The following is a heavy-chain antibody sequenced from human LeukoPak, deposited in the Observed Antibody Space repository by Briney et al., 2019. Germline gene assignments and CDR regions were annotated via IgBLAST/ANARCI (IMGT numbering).Heavy chain of an antibody. Sequence: ASETLSLTCTVSGGSISSSSYYWGWIRQPPGKGLEWIGSIYYSGSTYYNPSLKSRVTISVDTSKNQFSLKLSSVTAADTAVHYCARDSSGWYHWFDPWGQGILVTVSS. V-gene: IGHV4-39*07. D-gene: IGHD6-19*01. J-gene: IGHJ5*02. CDR3: ARDSSGWYHWFDP. CDR1: GGSISSSSYY. CDR2: IYYSGST.